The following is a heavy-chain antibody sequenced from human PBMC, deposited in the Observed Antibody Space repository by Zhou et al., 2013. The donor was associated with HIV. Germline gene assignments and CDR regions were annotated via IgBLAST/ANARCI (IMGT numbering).Heavy chain of an antibody. CDR2: INPKIGVT. CDR1: GYTFTSYY. Sequence: QVQLVQSGAEVKKPGASMKVSCKASGYTFTSYYIHWVRQAPGQGLEWLGWINPKIGVTHYAQNFQGRVAMTGDTSSSTAHMDLTRLRSDDTAVYFCARLVERRDFYDSSGYLDYWGQGSLVTVSS. D-gene: IGHD3-22*01. CDR3: ARLVERRDFYDSSGYLDY. V-gene: IGHV1-2*02. J-gene: IGHJ4*02.